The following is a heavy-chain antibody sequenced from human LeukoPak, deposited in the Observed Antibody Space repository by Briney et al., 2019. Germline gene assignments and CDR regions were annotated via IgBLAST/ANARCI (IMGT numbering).Heavy chain of an antibody. CDR3: AKDQHVVVTAIFDY. J-gene: IGHJ4*02. CDR1: GFTFSSYA. CDR2: ISGSGGST. Sequence: GGSLRLPCAASGFTFSSYAMSWVRQAPGKGLEWVSAISGSGGSTYYADSVKGRFTISRDNSKNTLYLQMNSLRAEDTAVYYCAKDQHVVVTAIFDYWGQGTLVTVSS. D-gene: IGHD2-21*02. V-gene: IGHV3-23*01.